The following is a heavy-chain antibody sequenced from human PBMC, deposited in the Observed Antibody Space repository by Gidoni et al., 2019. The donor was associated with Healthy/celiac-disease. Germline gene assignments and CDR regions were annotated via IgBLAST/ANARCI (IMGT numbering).Heavy chain of an antibody. CDR2: IYHSGST. CDR1: GGSISSGGYS. J-gene: IGHJ4*02. Sequence: QLQLQESGSGLVKPSKTLSLTCAVSGGSISSGGYSWSWIRQPPGKGLEWIGYIYHSGSTYYNPSLKSRVTISVDRSKNQFSLKLSSVTAADTAVYYCARGTPPPKEYDFWSGYPHYFDYWGQGTLVTVSS. D-gene: IGHD3-3*01. V-gene: IGHV4-30-2*01. CDR3: ARGTPPPKEYDFWSGYPHYFDY.